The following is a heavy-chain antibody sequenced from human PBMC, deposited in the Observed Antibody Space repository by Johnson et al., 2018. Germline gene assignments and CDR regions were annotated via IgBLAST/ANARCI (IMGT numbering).Heavy chain of an antibody. CDR2: ISYDGSNK. J-gene: IGHJ3*02. D-gene: IGHD3-16*02. CDR1: GFTFSSYG. CDR3: AKPLWFRLSGAFDI. Sequence: QVQLVESGGGVVQPGRSLRLSCAASGFTFSSYGMHWVRQAPGKGLEWVAVISYDGSNKYYADSVTGRFTISRDNSKNTLYLQMNSLRAEDTAVYYCAKPLWFRLSGAFDIWGQGTMVTVSS. V-gene: IGHV3-30*18.